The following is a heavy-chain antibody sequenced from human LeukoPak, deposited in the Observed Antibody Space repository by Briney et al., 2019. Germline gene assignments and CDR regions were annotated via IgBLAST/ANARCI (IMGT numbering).Heavy chain of an antibody. V-gene: IGHV4-59*08. CDR3: ARRKVAARRGEIGLDI. CDR1: GGSISSYY. CDR2: IYYSGST. Sequence: PSETLSLTCTVSGGSISSYYWSWIRQPPGKGLEWVGCIYYSGSTNYNPSLKSRVTISVDTSKNQFSLKLSSVTAADTAVYYCARRKVAARRGEIGLDIWGQGTMVTVSS. J-gene: IGHJ3*02. D-gene: IGHD6-6*01.